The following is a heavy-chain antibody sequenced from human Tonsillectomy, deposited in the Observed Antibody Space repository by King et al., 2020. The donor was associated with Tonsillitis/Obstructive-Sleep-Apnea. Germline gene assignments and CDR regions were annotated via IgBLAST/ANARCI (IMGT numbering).Heavy chain of an antibody. CDR1: GFTFSSYE. Sequence: VQLVESGGGLVQPGGSLRLSCAASGFTFSSYEMNWVRQAPGKGLEWVSYITSSGSTIDYADSVKGRFTISRDNAKKSLYLQMNSLRADDTALYYCAGDSHTSSPIPGYFDCWGQGTLVTVSS. CDR3: AGDSHTSSPIPGYFDC. CDR2: ITSSGSTI. V-gene: IGHV3-48*03. D-gene: IGHD2-2*01. J-gene: IGHJ4*02.